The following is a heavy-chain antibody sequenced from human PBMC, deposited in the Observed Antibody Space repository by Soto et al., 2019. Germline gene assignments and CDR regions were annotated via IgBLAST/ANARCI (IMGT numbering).Heavy chain of an antibody. CDR2: IYYSGST. D-gene: IGHD3-10*01. CDR1: GGSISSYY. Sequence: SETLSLTCTVSGGSISSYYWSWIRQPPGKGLEWIGYIYYSGSTYYNPSLKSRVTISVDTSKNQFSLKLSSVTAADTAVYYCARVYAGADRYFDLWGRGTLVTVSS. V-gene: IGHV4-59*08. CDR3: ARVYAGADRYFDL. J-gene: IGHJ2*01.